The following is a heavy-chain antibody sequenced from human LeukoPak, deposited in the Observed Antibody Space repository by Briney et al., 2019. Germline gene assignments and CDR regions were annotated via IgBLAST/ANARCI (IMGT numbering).Heavy chain of an antibody. V-gene: IGHV3-30*02. Sequence: GGSLRLSCAASGFTFSNYGMHWVRQAPGKGLEWVAFIRYDASNKYYADSVKGRFTISRDNSKNTLYLQMNSLRAEDTAVYYCAKIPYYYESSGYIDYWGQGTLVTVSS. CDR3: AKIPYYYESSGYIDY. D-gene: IGHD3-22*01. CDR2: IRYDASNK. J-gene: IGHJ4*02. CDR1: GFTFSNYG.